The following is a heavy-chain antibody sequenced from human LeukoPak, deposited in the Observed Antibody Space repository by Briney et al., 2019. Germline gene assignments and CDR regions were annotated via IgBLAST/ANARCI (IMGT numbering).Heavy chain of an antibody. CDR1: GFTFSDYW. CDR2: IKQDGSEK. V-gene: IGHV3-7*01. Sequence: PGGSLRLSCAASGFTFSDYWMSWVRQAPGKGLEWVANIKQDGSEKYYVDSVKGRFTISRDNAKNSLYLQMNSLRAEDTAVYYCAREGYGSFDQWGQATLVTVSS. J-gene: IGHJ4*02. D-gene: IGHD6-13*01. CDR3: AREGYGSFDQ.